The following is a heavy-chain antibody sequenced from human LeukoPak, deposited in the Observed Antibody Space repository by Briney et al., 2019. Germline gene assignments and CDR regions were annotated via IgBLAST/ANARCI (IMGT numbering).Heavy chain of an antibody. J-gene: IGHJ4*02. CDR3: ARDKRQWTFDY. CDR2: ISGSGGST. CDR1: GFTVSSNY. D-gene: IGHD6-19*01. Sequence: GRSLRLSCAASGFTVSSNYMSWVRQAPGKGLEWVSAISGSGGSTYYADSVKGRFTISRDNSKNTLYLQMNNLRAEDTAVYYCARDKRQWTFDYWGQGTLVTVSS. V-gene: IGHV3-23*01.